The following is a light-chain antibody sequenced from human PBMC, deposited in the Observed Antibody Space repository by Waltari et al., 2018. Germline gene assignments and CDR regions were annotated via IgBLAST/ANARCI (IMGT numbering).Light chain of an antibody. CDR2: GAS. CDR3: QHYVRLPAT. CDR1: QSGSRA. J-gene: IGKJ1*01. Sequence: ESVLTQSPGSLSSSPGERGTLSCRASQSGSRALAWYQQKPGQAPRLLIFGASNRATGIPDRFSGSVSETYFSLTIRRLEPEYFAVYYCQHYVRLPATFGRGTKVEIK. V-gene: IGKV3-20*01.